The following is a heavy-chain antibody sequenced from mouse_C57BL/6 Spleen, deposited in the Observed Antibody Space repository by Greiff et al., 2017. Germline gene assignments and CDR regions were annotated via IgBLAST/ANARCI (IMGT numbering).Heavy chain of an antibody. CDR2: IYPGSGNT. CDR3: ARGGAYYSKGDAMDY. V-gene: IGHV1-84*01. D-gene: IGHD2-5*01. Sequence: VQLQQSGPELVKPGASVKISCKASGYTFTDYYINWVKQRPGQGLAWIGWIYPGSGNTKYNEKFKGKAALTVDTSSSTAYMQLSSLTSEDSAVYFCARGGAYYSKGDAMDYWGQGTSVTVSS. CDR1: GYTFTDYY. J-gene: IGHJ4*01.